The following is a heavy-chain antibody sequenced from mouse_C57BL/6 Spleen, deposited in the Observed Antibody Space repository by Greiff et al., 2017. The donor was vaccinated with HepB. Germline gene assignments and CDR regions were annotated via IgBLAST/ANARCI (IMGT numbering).Heavy chain of an antibody. D-gene: IGHD1-1*01. J-gene: IGHJ2*01. Sequence: VHVKQSGAELVKPGASVKLSCTASGFNIKDYYMHWVKQRTEQGLEWIGRIDPEDGETKYAPKFQGKATITADTSSNTAYLQLSSLTSEDSAVYYCAHYYGSSYGAGTGYWGQGTTLTVSS. CDR2: IDPEDGET. CDR3: AHYYGSSYGAGTGY. CDR1: GFNIKDYY. V-gene: IGHV14-2*01.